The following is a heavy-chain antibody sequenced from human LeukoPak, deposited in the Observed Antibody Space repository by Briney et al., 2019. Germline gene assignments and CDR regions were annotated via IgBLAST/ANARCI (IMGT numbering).Heavy chain of an antibody. Sequence: PGGSLRLSCAASGFTVSSNYMSWVRQAPGKGLEWVSVIYSGGSTYYADSVKGRFTISRDNSKNTLYLQMNSLRAEDTAVYYCARHYNPAQKGAFDIWGQGTMVTVSS. D-gene: IGHD1-1*01. CDR3: ARHYNPAQKGAFDI. V-gene: IGHV3-66*02. CDR1: GFTVSSNY. J-gene: IGHJ3*02. CDR2: IYSGGST.